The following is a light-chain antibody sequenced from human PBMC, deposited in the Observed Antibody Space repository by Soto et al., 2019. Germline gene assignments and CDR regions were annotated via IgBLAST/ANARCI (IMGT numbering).Light chain of an antibody. J-gene: IGLJ1*01. CDR3: SSYTSSNTFYV. CDR2: DVN. Sequence: QSALTQPASVSGSPGQSITISCTGTSSDVGGYNYVSWYQQHPGKAPKLMIYDVNNRPSGVSDRFSGSKSGNTASLTISGFQAEDEADYYCSSYTSSNTFYVFGTGTKVTVL. V-gene: IGLV2-14*01. CDR1: SSDVGGYNY.